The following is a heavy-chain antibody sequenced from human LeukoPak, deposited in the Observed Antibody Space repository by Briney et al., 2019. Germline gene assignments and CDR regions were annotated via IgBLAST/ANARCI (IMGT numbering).Heavy chain of an antibody. CDR3: ARGQTASGYYYYYMDV. J-gene: IGHJ6*03. CDR2: INSDGSST. Sequence: GGSLRLSCAASGFTFSSYWMHWVRQAPGKGLVWVSRINSDGSSTSYADSVKGRFTISRDNAKNTLYLQMNSLRAEDTAVYYCARGQTASGYYYYYMDVWGKGTTVTVSS. V-gene: IGHV3-74*01. CDR1: GFTFSSYW. D-gene: IGHD2-21*02.